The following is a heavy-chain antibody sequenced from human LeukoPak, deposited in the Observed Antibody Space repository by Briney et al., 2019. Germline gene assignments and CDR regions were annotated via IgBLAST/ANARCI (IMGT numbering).Heavy chain of an antibody. CDR2: INAGNANT. J-gene: IGHJ4*02. D-gene: IGHD2-2*01. CDR1: GYTFTDYA. V-gene: IGHV1-3*01. Sequence: ASVKVSCTASGYTFTDYAMHWVRQAPGQRLEWTGWINAGNANTKYSQKFQGRVTITRDTSASTAYMELSGLTSEDTAVYYCARENYCGSTSCRSGFDYWGQGTLVTVSS. CDR3: ARENYCGSTSCRSGFDY.